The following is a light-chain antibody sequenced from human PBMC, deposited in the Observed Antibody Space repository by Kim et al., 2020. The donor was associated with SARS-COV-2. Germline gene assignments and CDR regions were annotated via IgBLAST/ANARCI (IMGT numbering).Light chain of an antibody. CDR1: SSDVGGYNY. CDR3: SSYAGSNNV. V-gene: IGLV2-8*01. Sequence: QSALTQPPSASGSPGQSVTISCTGTSSDVGGYNYVSWYQQHPGKAPKLMIYEVSKRPSGVPDRFSGSKSGNTASVTVSGLQAEDEADYYCSSYAGSNNVFGTGTKVTVL. J-gene: IGLJ1*01. CDR2: EVS.